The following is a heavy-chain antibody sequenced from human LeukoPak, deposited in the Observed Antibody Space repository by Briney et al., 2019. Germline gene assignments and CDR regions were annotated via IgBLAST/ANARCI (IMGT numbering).Heavy chain of an antibody. CDR3: ARVAWTWDKAPGY. CDR1: GYTFTGYY. V-gene: IGHV1-2*02. D-gene: IGHD1-1*01. Sequence: ASVKVSCKASGYTFTGYYMHWVRQAPGQGLEWMGWINPNSGGTNYAQKFQGRVTMTRDTSISTAYMELSRLRSDDTAVYYCARVAWTWDKAPGYGGQGTLVTVSS. CDR2: INPNSGGT. J-gene: IGHJ4*02.